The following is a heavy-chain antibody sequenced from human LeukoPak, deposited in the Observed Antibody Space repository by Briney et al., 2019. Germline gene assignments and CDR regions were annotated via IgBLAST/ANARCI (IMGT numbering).Heavy chain of an antibody. D-gene: IGHD2-21*01. CDR2: IYYSGST. J-gene: IGHJ5*02. CDR1: GGSIRSTSYY. V-gene: IGHV4-39*02. CDR3: ARRAYCGGDCNWFDP. Sequence: PSETLSLTCTVSGGSIRSTSYYWGWIRQPPGKGLEWIGTIYYSGSTYYNPSLKSRVTMSVDTSKNHFSLRLNSVTAADTAVYYCARRAYCGGDCNWFDPWGQGTLVTVSS.